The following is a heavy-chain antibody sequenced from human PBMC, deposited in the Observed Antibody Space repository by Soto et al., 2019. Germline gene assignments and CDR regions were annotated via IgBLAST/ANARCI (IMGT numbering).Heavy chain of an antibody. CDR1: GGTFSSYA. CDR3: ASTYYYDSSGYYSVTY. D-gene: IGHD3-22*01. Sequence: SVKVSCKASGGTFSSYAISWVRQAPGQGLEWMGGIIPIFGTANYAQKFQGRVTITADESTSTAYMELSSLRSEDTAVYYCASTYYYDSSGYYSVTYWGQGTLVTVSS. J-gene: IGHJ4*02. CDR2: IIPIFGTA. V-gene: IGHV1-69*13.